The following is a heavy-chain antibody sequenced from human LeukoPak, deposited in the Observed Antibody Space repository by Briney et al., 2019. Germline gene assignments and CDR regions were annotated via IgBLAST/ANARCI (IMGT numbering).Heavy chain of an antibody. J-gene: IGHJ4*02. Sequence: GSLRLSCAASGFTFSSYSMNWVRQAPGKGLEWVSSISSSSSYIYYADSVKGRFTISRDNAKNSLYLQMNSLRAEDTAVYYCASGRGYDSSGRDYWGQGTLVTVSS. CDR2: ISSSSSYI. CDR3: ASGRGYDSSGRDY. CDR1: GFTFSSYS. V-gene: IGHV3-21*01. D-gene: IGHD3-22*01.